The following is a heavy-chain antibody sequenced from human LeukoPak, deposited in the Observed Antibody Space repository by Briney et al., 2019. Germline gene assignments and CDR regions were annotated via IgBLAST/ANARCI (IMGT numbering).Heavy chain of an antibody. V-gene: IGHV1-18*01. Sequence: ASVKVSCKASGYTFTSYGISWVRQAPGQGLEWMGWISAYNGNTNYAQKLQGRVTMTTDTSTSTAYMELRSLRSDDTAVYYCARDQIYYDILTGYYRNYYYYYMDVWGKGTTVTVSS. J-gene: IGHJ6*03. D-gene: IGHD3-9*01. CDR2: ISAYNGNT. CDR1: GYTFTSYG. CDR3: ARDQIYYDILTGYYRNYYYYYMDV.